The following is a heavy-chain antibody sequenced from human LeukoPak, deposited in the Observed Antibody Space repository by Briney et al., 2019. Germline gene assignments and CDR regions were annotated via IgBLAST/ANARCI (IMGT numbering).Heavy chain of an antibody. V-gene: IGHV3-53*01. Sequence: GGSLRLSCAASGFTVSSNYMSWVRQAPGKGLEWVSSIFPSGGEIHYADSVRGRFTISRDNSKSILSLQMNSLIAEDTAIYYCATYRQVLLPFESWGQGTLVTVSS. J-gene: IGHJ4*02. CDR3: ATYRQVLLPFES. D-gene: IGHD5-18*01. CDR1: GFTVSSNY. CDR2: IFPSGGEI.